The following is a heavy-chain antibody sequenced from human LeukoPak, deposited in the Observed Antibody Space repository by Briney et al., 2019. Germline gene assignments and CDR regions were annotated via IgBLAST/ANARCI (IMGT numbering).Heavy chain of an antibody. Sequence: GGSLRLSCAASGFTFSSYAMSWVRQAPGKGLEWVSAISGSIGSTYYADSVKGRFTISTDNSKNTMYLEMNSLRAKDTALYYCAKDVRSGWLQAFDLWGRGTLVTVSS. V-gene: IGHV3-23*01. J-gene: IGHJ2*01. CDR1: GFTFSSYA. CDR2: ISGSIGST. CDR3: AKDVRSGWLQAFDL. D-gene: IGHD5-12*01.